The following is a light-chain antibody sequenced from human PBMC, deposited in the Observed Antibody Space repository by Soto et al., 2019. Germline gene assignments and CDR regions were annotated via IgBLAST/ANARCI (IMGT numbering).Light chain of an antibody. J-gene: IGLJ2*01. CDR1: SSDVGGYNY. V-gene: IGLV2-14*01. CDR2: DVS. Sequence: QSALTQPASVSGSPGQSITISCTGTSSDVGGYNYVSWYQLHPGKAPKLMIYDVSNRPSGVSNRFSGSKSGNTASLTISGLQAEDEADYYCSSYTSSSILVFGGGTQLTVL. CDR3: SSYTSSSILV.